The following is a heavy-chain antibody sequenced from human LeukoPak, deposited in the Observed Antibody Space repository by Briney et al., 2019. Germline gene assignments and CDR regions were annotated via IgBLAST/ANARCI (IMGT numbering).Heavy chain of an antibody. J-gene: IGHJ4*02. D-gene: IGHD5-18*01. Sequence: SVKVSCKASGGTFSSYAIRWVRQAPGQGLEWMGRIIPILGIANYAQKFQGRVTITADKSTSTAYMELSSLRSEDTAVYYCARVSGYSYGPPYYFDYWGQGTLVTVSS. CDR3: ARVSGYSYGPPYYFDY. CDR2: IIPILGIA. V-gene: IGHV1-69*04. CDR1: GGTFSSYA.